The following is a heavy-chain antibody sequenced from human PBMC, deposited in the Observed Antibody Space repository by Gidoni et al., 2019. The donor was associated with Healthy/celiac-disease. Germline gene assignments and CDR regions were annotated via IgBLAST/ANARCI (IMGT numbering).Heavy chain of an antibody. CDR2: IYYSGST. D-gene: IGHD4-17*01. CDR3: AGMTTVTPHRNYYYYGMDV. J-gene: IGHJ6*02. V-gene: IGHV4-39*01. Sequence: QLQLQESGPGLVKPSETLSLTCTVSGGSISSSSYYWGWIRQPPGKGLEWIGSIYYSGSTYYNPSLKSRVTISVDTSKNQFSLKLSSVTAADTAVYYCAGMTTVTPHRNYYYYGMDVWGQGTTVTVSS. CDR1: GGSISSSSYY.